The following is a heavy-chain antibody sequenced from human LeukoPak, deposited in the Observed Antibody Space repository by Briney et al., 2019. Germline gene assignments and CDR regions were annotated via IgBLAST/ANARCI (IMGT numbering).Heavy chain of an antibody. J-gene: IGHJ4*02. CDR2: ILNEASNT. CDR1: GFIFSNYG. Sequence: GGSLRLSCAASGFIFSNYGMHWVRQAPGKGLEWVAVILNEASNTYYADSVKGRFTISRDDSKNTLFLQMNSLRGEDTAVYYCATDTNLYGGPRASGGCDFWGQGTLVTVSS. V-gene: IGHV3-33*01. CDR3: ATDTNLYGGPRASGGCDF. D-gene: IGHD4-23*01.